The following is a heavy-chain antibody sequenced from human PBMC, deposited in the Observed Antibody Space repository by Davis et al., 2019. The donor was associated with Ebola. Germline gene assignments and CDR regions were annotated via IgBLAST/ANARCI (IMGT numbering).Heavy chain of an antibody. CDR3: ARDRPLDFFFGDYYGMDV. CDR1: GFTFSTYS. J-gene: IGHJ6*04. V-gene: IGHV3-21*01. Sequence: GGSLRLSCAASGFTFSTYSMSWVRQAPGKALEWVSSISSDSDYIYYADSAKGRFTISRDNAKNSLFLQMNSLRAEDTAVYYCARDRPLDFFFGDYYGMDVWGKGTTVTVPS. CDR2: ISSDSDYI. D-gene: IGHD3-16*01.